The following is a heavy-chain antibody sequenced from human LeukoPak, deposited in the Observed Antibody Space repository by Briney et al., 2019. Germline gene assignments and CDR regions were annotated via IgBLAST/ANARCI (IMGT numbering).Heavy chain of an antibody. D-gene: IGHD3-10*01. CDR2: MSPNSGNT. V-gene: IGHV1-8*01. J-gene: IGHJ6*03. CDR3: ARGVGSGYYYYYMDV. Sequence: ASVKVSCKASGYTFTSYDINWVRQATGQGLEWMGWMSPNSGNTGYAQKFQGRVTMTRNTSISTAYMELSSLRSEDTAVYYCARGVGSGYYYYYMDVWGKGTTVTVSS. CDR1: GYTFTSYD.